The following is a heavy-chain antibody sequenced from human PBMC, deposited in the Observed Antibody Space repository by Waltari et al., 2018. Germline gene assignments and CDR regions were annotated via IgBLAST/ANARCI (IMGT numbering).Heavy chain of an antibody. CDR3: ARDGYSYENGNWFDP. D-gene: IGHD5-18*01. J-gene: IGHJ5*02. Sequence: QVQLVESGGGLVKPGGSMRLSCAASGSTFSDYSMRWLPQAPGKGLEWVSYISSSGITIYYADSVKGRFTISRDNAKNSLYLQMNSLRAEDTAVYYCARDGYSYENGNWFDPWGQGTLVTVSS. CDR2: ISSSGITI. V-gene: IGHV3-11*01. CDR1: GSTFSDYS.